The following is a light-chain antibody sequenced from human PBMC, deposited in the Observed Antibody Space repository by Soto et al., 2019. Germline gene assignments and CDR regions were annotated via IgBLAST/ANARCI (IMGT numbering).Light chain of an antibody. CDR3: SSYTSSSTLV. CDR2: EVS. V-gene: IGLV2-14*01. CDR1: SSDVGGYNY. Sequence: ALTQPASGAGSPGQSITISCTGTSSDVGGYNYVSWYQQHPGKAPKLMIYEVSNRPSGVSNRFSGSKSGNTASLTISGLQAEDEADYYCSSYTSSSTLVFGTGTKVTVL. J-gene: IGLJ1*01.